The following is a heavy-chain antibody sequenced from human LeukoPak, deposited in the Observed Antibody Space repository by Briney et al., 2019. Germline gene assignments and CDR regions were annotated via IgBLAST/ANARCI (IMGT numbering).Heavy chain of an antibody. CDR1: GFTFTAYH. Sequence: ASVKVSCKASGFTFTAYHMHWVRQAPGQGLEWMGWINPNSGGTNYAQKFQGRVTMTRDTPISTAYMELSRLRSDDTAVYYCARDRGPGGDYGDYWGQGTLVTVSS. CDR3: ARDRGPGGDYGDY. CDR2: INPNSGGT. D-gene: IGHD4-17*01. V-gene: IGHV1-2*02. J-gene: IGHJ4*02.